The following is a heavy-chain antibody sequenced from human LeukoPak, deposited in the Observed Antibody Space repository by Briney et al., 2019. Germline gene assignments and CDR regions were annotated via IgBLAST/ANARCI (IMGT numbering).Heavy chain of an antibody. D-gene: IGHD3-3*01. CDR2: ISAYNGNT. J-gene: IGHJ5*02. CDR1: GYTFTSYG. CDR3: ARSPYYDFWSAPYNWFDP. V-gene: IGHV1-18*01. Sequence: ASVKVSCKASGYTFTSYGISWVRQAPGQGLEWMGWISAYNGNTNYAQKLQSRVTMTTDTSTSTAYMELRSLRSDDTAVYYCARSPYYDFWSAPYNWFDPWGQGTLVTVSS.